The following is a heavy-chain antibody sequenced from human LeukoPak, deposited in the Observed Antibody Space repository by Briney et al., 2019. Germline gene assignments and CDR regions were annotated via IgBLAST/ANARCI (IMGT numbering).Heavy chain of an antibody. CDR2: ISAYNGNT. CDR3: ARDLAIVVPAATVDY. V-gene: IGHV1-18*01. D-gene: IGHD2-2*01. CDR1: GYTFTSYG. J-gene: IGHJ4*02. Sequence: GASVKVSCKASGYTFTSYGISWVRQAPGQGLEWMGWISAYNGNTNYAQKLQGRVTMTTDTSTSTAYMELRSLRSDDTAVYYCARDLAIVVPAATVDYWGQGILVTVSS.